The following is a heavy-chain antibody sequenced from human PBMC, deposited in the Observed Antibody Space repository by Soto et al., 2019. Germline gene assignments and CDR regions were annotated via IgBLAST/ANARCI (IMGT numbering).Heavy chain of an antibody. CDR3: TSSSGDRRYFDY. CDR1: GFTFSDHY. J-gene: IGHJ4*02. CDR2: IRKKAYSYTT. V-gene: IGHV3-72*01. Sequence: EVQLVESGGGLVQPGGSLRLSCSASGFTFSDHYMDWVRQAPGKGLEWVGRIRKKAYSYTTEYAASVKDTFTISRDDSRSSVYLQMTRLNIADTAVYYGTSSSGDRRYFDYWGQGPLVNVSS. D-gene: IGHD1-1*01.